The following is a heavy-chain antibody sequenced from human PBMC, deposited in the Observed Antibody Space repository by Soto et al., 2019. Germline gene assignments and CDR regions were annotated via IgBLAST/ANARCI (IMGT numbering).Heavy chain of an antibody. CDR3: ARLGLRQYNWNDVVGYFDY. J-gene: IGHJ4*02. V-gene: IGHV4-39*01. D-gene: IGHD1-1*01. Sequence: SETLSLTCTVSGGSISSSSYYWGWIRQPPGKGLEWIGSIYYSGSTYYNPSLKSRVTISVDTSKNQFSLKLSSVTAADTAVYYCARLGLRQYNWNDVVGYFDYWGQGTLVTVSS. CDR2: IYYSGST. CDR1: GGSISSSSYY.